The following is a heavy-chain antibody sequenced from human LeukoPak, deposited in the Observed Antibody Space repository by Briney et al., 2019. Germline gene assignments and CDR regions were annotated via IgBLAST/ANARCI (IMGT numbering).Heavy chain of an antibody. D-gene: IGHD5-18*01. V-gene: IGHV3-7*03. CDR1: GFDFGSYW. J-gene: IGHJ4*02. CDR2: IKYDEIEK. Sequence: GGSLRLSCAASGFDFGSYWMSWVRQTPGKGLEWVANIKYDEIEKYHVDSVKGRFTISRDNAKNSLYLQMNSLRAEDTAIYYCARDTGALVTHFDYWGQGILVTVSS. CDR3: ARDTGALVTHFDY.